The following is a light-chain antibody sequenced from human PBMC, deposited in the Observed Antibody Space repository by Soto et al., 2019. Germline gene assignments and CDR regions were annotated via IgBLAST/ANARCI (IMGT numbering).Light chain of an antibody. Sequence: IQLTQSPSFLSASVGDRVTITCRASESISTWLAWYQQKPGKAPKLLIYGASSLESGVPPRFSGDGSETDFTLTISSLQRDDFATYFCHQYDTYSFGQGTKVDI. V-gene: IGKV1-5*03. J-gene: IGKJ1*01. CDR3: HQYDTYS. CDR2: GAS. CDR1: ESISTW.